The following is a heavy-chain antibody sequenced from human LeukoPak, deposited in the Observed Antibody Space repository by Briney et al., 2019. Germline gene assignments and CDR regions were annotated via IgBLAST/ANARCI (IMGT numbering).Heavy chain of an antibody. J-gene: IGHJ4*02. V-gene: IGHV3-23*01. CDR1: GFTFSSYA. CDR2: ISGSGGST. Sequence: PGGSLRLSCAASGFTFSSYAMSWVRQAPGKGLEWVSAISGSGGSTYYADSVKGRFTISRDNSKNTLYLQMNSLRAEDTAVYYCAHGSRQRLGGESTVDSWGQGTLVTVSS. D-gene: IGHD6-25*01. CDR3: AHGSRQRLGGESTVDS.